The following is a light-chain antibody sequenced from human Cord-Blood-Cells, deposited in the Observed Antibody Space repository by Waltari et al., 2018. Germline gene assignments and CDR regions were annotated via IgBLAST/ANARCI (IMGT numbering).Light chain of an antibody. CDR2: AAS. CDR1: QSISSY. CDR3: QQSHSTPRT. V-gene: IGKV1-39*01. Sequence: DIQMTQSPSSLSASVGDRVTITCRASQSISSYLNWYQQKPGKAPKLLIYAASSLQSGVPSRFSGSGSGTDFTLTISSLQPEDFATYYCQQSHSTPRTFVQGTKLEIK. J-gene: IGKJ2*01.